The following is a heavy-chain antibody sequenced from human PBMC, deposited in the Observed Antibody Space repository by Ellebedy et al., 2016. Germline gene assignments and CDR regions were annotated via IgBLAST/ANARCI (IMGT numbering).Heavy chain of an antibody. D-gene: IGHD4-17*01. V-gene: IGHV3-74*01. Sequence: GGSLRLSCAASGFTFSSFWMHWVRQGQGKGPEWVSGISNDGSSTIYADSVKGRFTISRDNAKNTLYLQMNSLRVEDTAVYYCARDFMTVTTDDYWGQGTLVTVSS. J-gene: IGHJ4*02. CDR2: ISNDGSST. CDR3: ARDFMTVTTDDY. CDR1: GFTFSSFW.